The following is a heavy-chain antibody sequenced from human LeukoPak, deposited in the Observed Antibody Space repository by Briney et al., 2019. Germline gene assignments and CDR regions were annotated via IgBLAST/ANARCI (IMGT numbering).Heavy chain of an antibody. CDR1: GFTFSSYG. V-gene: IGHV3-30*02. J-gene: IGHJ5*02. CDR2: IHFDGSTK. D-gene: IGHD3-22*01. Sequence: GGSLRLSCAASGFTFSSYGMHWVRQAPGKGLEWVAFIHFDGSTKYSGDSVKGRFTVSRDNSKNTLYLQMNSLRPEDTAVYYCARDPYDSSGYYLNWFDPWGQGTLVTVSS. CDR3: ARDPYDSSGYYLNWFDP.